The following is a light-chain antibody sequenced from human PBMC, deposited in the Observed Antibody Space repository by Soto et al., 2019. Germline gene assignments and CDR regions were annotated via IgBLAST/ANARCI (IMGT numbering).Light chain of an antibody. CDR2: SNN. J-gene: IGLJ1*01. CDR1: SSNIGSNT. V-gene: IGLV1-44*01. CDR3: AAWDDSLNGGYV. Sequence: QPVLTQPPAASGTTGQRVTISCSGSSSNIGSNTVNWYQQLPGTAPKLLIYSNNQRPSGVPDRFSGSKSGTSASLAISGLQSEDEADYYCAAWDDSLNGGYVFGTGTKVTVL.